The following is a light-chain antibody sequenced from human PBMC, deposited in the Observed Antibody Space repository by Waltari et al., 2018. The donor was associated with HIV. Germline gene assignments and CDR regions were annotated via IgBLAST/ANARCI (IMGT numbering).Light chain of an antibody. V-gene: IGKV4-1*01. CDR3: QQYFDTPT. CDR1: QSVLYDSKNENY. CDR2: WAS. J-gene: IGKJ1*01. Sequence: IVMTQSPDSLAVSLGERATINCRSSQSVLYDSKNENYLSWYQQKPGQPPKLLLYWASTRESGVPDRFRGSGSGTDFSLTISSRQAEDVAVYYCQQYFDTPTFGQGTKVEIK.